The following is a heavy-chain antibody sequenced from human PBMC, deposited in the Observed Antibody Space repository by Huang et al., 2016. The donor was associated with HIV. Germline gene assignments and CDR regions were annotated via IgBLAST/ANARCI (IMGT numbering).Heavy chain of an antibody. V-gene: IGHV3-30*02. CDR2: MAYDGTTK. J-gene: IGHJ5*02. D-gene: IGHD3-10*01. CDR1: GFPFSDYG. CDR3: LKDQVGP. Sequence: QVQLVESGGGVVQPGGSWRLSCATSGFPFSDYGLHWVRQTPGKGLEWVAFMAYDGTTKVYADSVEGRFTVSRDNSKSTLYLQMNSLRLEDTSIYYCLKDQVGPWGQGTLVTVSS.